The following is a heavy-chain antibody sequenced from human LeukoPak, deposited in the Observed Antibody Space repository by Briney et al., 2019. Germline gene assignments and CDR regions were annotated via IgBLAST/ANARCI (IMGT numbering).Heavy chain of an antibody. CDR2: ISGSGGST. CDR3: AKDDYDSSGYYCLHDY. Sequence: PGGSLRLSCAASGFTFSSYAMSWVRQAPGKGLEWVSAISGSGGSTYYADSVKGRFTISRDNSKNTLYLQMNSLRAEDTAVYYCAKDDYDSSGYYCLHDYWGQGTLVTVSS. CDR1: GFTFSSYA. J-gene: IGHJ4*02. V-gene: IGHV3-23*01. D-gene: IGHD3-22*01.